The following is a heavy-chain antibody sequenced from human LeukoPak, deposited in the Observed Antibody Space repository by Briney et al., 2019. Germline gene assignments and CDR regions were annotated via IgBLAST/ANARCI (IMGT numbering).Heavy chain of an antibody. CDR3: ARYGDYPNYFDY. CDR1: GFTFSSYS. V-gene: IGHV3-66*01. D-gene: IGHD4-17*01. J-gene: IGHJ4*02. CDR2: IYSGGST. Sequence: GGSLRLSCAASGFTFSSYSMNWVRQAPGKGLEWVSVIYSGGSTYYADSVKGRFTISRDNSKNTLYLQMNSLRAEDTAVYYCARYGDYPNYFDYWGQGTLVTVSS.